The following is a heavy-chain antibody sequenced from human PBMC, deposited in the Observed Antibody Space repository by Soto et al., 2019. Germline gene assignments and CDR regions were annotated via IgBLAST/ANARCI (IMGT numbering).Heavy chain of an antibody. V-gene: IGHV4-34*01. CDR3: ARGRRRSITMVRGARVPGYGMDV. CDR2: INHSGST. J-gene: IGHJ6*02. Sequence: SLTCAVYGGSFSGYYWSWIRQPPGKGLEWIGEINHSGSTNYNPSLKSRVTISVDTSKNQFSLKLSSVTAADTAVYYCARGRRRSITMVRGARVPGYGMDVWGQGTTVTVS. CDR1: GGSFSGYY. D-gene: IGHD3-10*01.